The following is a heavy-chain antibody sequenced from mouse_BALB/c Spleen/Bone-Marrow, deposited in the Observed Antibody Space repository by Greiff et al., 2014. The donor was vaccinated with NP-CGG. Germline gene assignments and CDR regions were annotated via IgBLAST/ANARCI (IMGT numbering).Heavy chain of an antibody. D-gene: IGHD2-3*01. J-gene: IGHJ4*01. Sequence: VQLKQSGGGLVQPGGSLKLSCAASGFTFSSYGMSWVRQTPDKRLELVATINSNGGCTYYPDSLKGLFTISRDNAKNTLYLQMSSLKSEDTAMYYCARDGYYVFYAMDYWGQGTSVTVSS. CDR2: INSNGGCT. CDR1: GFTFSSYG. CDR3: ARDGYYVFYAMDY. V-gene: IGHV5-6-3*01.